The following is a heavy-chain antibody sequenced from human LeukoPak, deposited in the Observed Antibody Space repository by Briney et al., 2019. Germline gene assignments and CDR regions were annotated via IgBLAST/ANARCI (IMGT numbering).Heavy chain of an antibody. J-gene: IGHJ3*01. D-gene: IGHD4-17*01. V-gene: IGHV3-23*01. CDR3: ATDPNGDYIGAFDF. CDR2: ISGTGAAT. CDR1: GFTFSNCA. Sequence: GGSLRLSCAASGFTFSNCAVTCVRQAPGKGLAWVAAISGTGAATFYADSVRGRFTVSRDNSKNTLYLQMNSLRAEDTAIYYCATDPNGDYIGAFDFWGQGTMVTVSS.